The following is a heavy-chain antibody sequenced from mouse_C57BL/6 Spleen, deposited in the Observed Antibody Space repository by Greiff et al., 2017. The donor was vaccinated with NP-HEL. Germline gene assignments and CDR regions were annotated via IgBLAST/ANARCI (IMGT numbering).Heavy chain of an antibody. Sequence: EVQLQESGGGLVKPGGSLKLSCAASGFTFSDYGMHWVRQAPEKGLEWVAYISSGSSTIYYADTVKGRFTISRDNAKNTLFLQMTSLRSEDTAMYYCARSDSYYFDYWGQGTTLTVSS. CDR1: GFTFSDYG. CDR3: ARSDSYYFDY. J-gene: IGHJ2*01. D-gene: IGHD2-4*01. V-gene: IGHV5-17*01. CDR2: ISSGSSTI.